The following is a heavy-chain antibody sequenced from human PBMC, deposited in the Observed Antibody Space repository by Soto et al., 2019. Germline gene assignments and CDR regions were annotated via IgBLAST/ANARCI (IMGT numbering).Heavy chain of an antibody. J-gene: IGHJ3*02. D-gene: IGHD3-9*01. Sequence: GGSLRLSCAASGFTFSSYAMHWVRQAPGKGLEWVAVISYDGSNKYYADSVKGRFTISRDNSKNTLYLQMNSLRAEDTAVYYCARGPGGIRYFDWADDAFDIWGQGTMVTVSS. CDR1: GFTFSSYA. CDR3: ARGPGGIRYFDWADDAFDI. V-gene: IGHV3-30-3*01. CDR2: ISYDGSNK.